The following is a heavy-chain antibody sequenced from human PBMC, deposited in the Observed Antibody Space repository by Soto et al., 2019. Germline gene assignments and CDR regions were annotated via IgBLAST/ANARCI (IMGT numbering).Heavy chain of an antibody. Sequence: SETLSLTCAVYGGSFSGYYWSWIRQPPGKGLEWIGEINHSGSTNYNPSLKSRVTISVDTSKNQFSLKLSSVTAADTAVYYCARGLYSTSCNIYYYGMAVGGQGTTVTV. CDR1: GGSFSGYY. V-gene: IGHV4-34*01. CDR2: INHSGST. CDR3: ARGLYSTSCNIYYYGMAV. D-gene: IGHD6-13*01. J-gene: IGHJ6*02.